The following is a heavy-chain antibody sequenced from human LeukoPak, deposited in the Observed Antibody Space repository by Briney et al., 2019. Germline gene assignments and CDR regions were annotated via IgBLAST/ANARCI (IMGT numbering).Heavy chain of an antibody. Sequence: PSETLSLTCTVSGGSISSYYWSWIRQPPGKGLEWIGSIYYSGSTYYNPSLKSRVTISVDTSKNQFSLKLSSVTAADTAVYYCARHGVQGSGSYAPGWFDSWGQGTLVTVSS. CDR1: GGSISSYY. CDR2: IYYSGST. CDR3: ARHGVQGSGSYAPGWFDS. V-gene: IGHV4-39*01. J-gene: IGHJ5*01. D-gene: IGHD3-10*01.